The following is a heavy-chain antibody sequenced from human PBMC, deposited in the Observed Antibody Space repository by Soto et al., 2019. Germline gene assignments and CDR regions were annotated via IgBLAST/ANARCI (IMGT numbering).Heavy chain of an antibody. J-gene: IGHJ5*02. D-gene: IGHD5-18*01. CDR1: GGSFSGYY. V-gene: IGHV4-34*01. Sequence: SETLSLTCAVYGGSFSGYYWSWIRQPPWKGLEWSGEINHSGSTNYNPSLTSRVTISVDTSKNQFSLKLSSVTAADTAVYYCARGQKLRGYSYPYGHNWFDPWGQGTLVTVSS. CDR2: INHSGST. CDR3: ARGQKLRGYSYPYGHNWFDP.